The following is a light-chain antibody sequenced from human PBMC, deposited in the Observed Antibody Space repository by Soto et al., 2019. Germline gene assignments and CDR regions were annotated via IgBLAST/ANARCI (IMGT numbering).Light chain of an antibody. CDR1: QRISTW. CDR2: KAS. Sequence: DIKMTQSPSTLSASVGDRVTITCRASQRISTWLAWYQQKPGKAPKLLIYKASTLESGVPSRFSGSGSGTEFTLTISSLQPDDFATYYCQQYNSYSSFGQGTKVEIK. J-gene: IGKJ1*01. V-gene: IGKV1-5*03. CDR3: QQYNSYSS.